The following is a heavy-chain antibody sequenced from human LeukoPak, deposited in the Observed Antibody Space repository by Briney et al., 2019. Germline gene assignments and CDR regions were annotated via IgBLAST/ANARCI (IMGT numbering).Heavy chain of an antibody. J-gene: IGHJ4*02. CDR2: IKQDGSEK. V-gene: IGHV3-7*01. CDR3: ARERQNKDFWSGGDY. CDR1: GFTFSTYW. D-gene: IGHD3-3*01. Sequence: GGSLRLSGAASGFTFSTYWMSWVRQAPGRGLEWVANIKQDGSEKYYVDSVKGRFTISRDNAKNSLYLQMNSLRAGDTAVYYCARERQNKDFWSGGDYWGQGTLVTVSS.